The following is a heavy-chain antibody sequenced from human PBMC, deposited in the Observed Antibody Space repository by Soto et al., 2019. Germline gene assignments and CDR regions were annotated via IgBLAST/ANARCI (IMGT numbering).Heavy chain of an antibody. Sequence: GGSLRLSCAASGFTFSNAWMSWVRQAPGKGLEWVGRIKSKTDGGTTDYAAPVKGRFTISRDDSKNTLYLQMNSLKTEDTAVYYCTSGVYDILNGYYPIDYWGQGTLVTVSS. V-gene: IGHV3-15*01. J-gene: IGHJ4*02. D-gene: IGHD3-9*01. CDR2: IKSKTDGGTT. CDR3: TSGVYDILNGYYPIDY. CDR1: GFTFSNAW.